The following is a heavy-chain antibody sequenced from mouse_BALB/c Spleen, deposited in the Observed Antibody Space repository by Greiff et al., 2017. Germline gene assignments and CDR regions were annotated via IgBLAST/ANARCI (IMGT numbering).Heavy chain of an antibody. J-gene: IGHJ4*01. D-gene: IGHD1-1*01. V-gene: IGHV2-9*02. CDR3: ARDEYYGGAMDY. CDR2: IWAGGST. Sequence: QVQLKESGPGLVAPSQSLSITCTVSGFSLTSYGVHWVRQPPGKGLEWLGVIWAGGSTNYNSALMSRLSISKDNPKSQVFLKMNSLQTDDTAMYYCARDEYYGGAMDYWGQGTSVTVSS. CDR1: GFSLTSYG.